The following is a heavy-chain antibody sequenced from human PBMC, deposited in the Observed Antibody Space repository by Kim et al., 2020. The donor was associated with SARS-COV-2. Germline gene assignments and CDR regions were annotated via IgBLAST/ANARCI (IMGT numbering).Heavy chain of an antibody. J-gene: IGHJ1*01. CDR1: GFTLTGNG. CDR2: KEGSGSEE. V-gene: IGHV3-7*01. CDR3: TEVGWGRVPGH. D-gene: IGHD1-26*01. Sequence: GGSLRLSCATSGFTLTGNGMSWVRQAPGKGLEWVSSKEGSGSEEYYVDSVRGRFTISRDDAKNTLYLQMSGLRGEDTAVYYCTEVGWGRVPGHWG.